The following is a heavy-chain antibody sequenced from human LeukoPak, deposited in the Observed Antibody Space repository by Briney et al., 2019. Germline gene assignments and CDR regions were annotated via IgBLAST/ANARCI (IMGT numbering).Heavy chain of an antibody. Sequence: GGSLRLSCTASGFTLSDYWMNWVRRAPGKGLEWVANINLHGSVKLHVDSVEGRFTISRDNAKNSLFLQMTSLKVEDTAVYYCAAWGLYNYWAQGTLVTVSS. V-gene: IGHV3-7*01. J-gene: IGHJ4*02. CDR1: GFTLSDYW. D-gene: IGHD7-27*01. CDR2: INLHGSVK. CDR3: AAWGLYNY.